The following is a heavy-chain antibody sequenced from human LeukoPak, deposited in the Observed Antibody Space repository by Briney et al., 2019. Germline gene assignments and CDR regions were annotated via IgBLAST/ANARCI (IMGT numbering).Heavy chain of an antibody. D-gene: IGHD1-14*01. V-gene: IGHV3-48*01. Sequence: GGSLRLSCAASGFTFSSYSMNWVSQAPGKGLEWVSYISSSSSTIYYADSVKGRFTISRDNAKNSLYLQMNSLRAEDTAVYYCANTAGYKVYWGQGTLVTVSS. CDR1: GFTFSSYS. CDR2: ISSSSSTI. CDR3: ANTAGYKVY. J-gene: IGHJ4*02.